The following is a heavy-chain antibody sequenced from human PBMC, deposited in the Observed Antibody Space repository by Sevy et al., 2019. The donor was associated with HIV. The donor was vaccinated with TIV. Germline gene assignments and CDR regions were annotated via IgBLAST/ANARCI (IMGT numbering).Heavy chain of an antibody. J-gene: IGHJ4*02. CDR3: AGGGFLSRY. V-gene: IGHV3-7*01. D-gene: IGHD2-15*01. CDR2: INQAGSDK. CDR1: GFTFSDSW. Sequence: GGSLRLSCAASGFTFSDSWMTWVRQGPGKGLEWVANINQAGSDKYYMDSVRGRFTISRDNAKNSLYLQMNSLRVEDTALYYCAGGGFLSRYWGQGSLVTVSS.